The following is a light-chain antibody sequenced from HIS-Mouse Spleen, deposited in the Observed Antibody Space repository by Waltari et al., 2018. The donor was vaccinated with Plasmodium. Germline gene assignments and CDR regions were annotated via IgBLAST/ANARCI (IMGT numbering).Light chain of an antibody. J-gene: IGKJ1*01. CDR3: QQRSNWPPWT. Sequence: EIVLTQSPATLSLSPGERATLSCRATQSVSSYLAWYQQKPGQAPRLLIYDASTVATGIPARFSGSGSGTDFTLTISSLEPEDFAVYYCQQRSNWPPWTFGQGTKVEIK. CDR1: QSVSSY. CDR2: DAS. V-gene: IGKV3-11*01.